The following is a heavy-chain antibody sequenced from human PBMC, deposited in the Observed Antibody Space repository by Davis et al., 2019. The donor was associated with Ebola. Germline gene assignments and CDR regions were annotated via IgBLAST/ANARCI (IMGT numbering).Heavy chain of an antibody. CDR1: GYTFTSYY. J-gene: IGHJ3*02. CDR2: INPSGGST. V-gene: IGHV1-46*01. D-gene: IGHD2-2*01. CDR3: QQGHDAFDI. Sequence: AASLQVSCKASGYTFTSYYMHWVRPAPGQGLEWMGIINPSGGSTSYAQKFQGRVTMTRDTSTSTVYMELSSLRSEDTAVYYSQQGHDAFDIWGQGTMVTVSS.